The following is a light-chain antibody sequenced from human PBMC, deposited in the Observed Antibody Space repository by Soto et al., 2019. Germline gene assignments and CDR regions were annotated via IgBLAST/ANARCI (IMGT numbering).Light chain of an antibody. CDR1: SSDVGGYNY. J-gene: IGLJ1*01. V-gene: IGLV2-11*01. Sequence: QSALTQPRSVSGSPGQSVTISCTGTSSDVGGYNYVSWYQQHPGKAPKLMIYDVSKRPSGVPDRFSGSKSGNTASLTISGLQAEDEPDYYCCSYAGSYVFGTGTKVTVL. CDR2: DVS. CDR3: CSYAGSYV.